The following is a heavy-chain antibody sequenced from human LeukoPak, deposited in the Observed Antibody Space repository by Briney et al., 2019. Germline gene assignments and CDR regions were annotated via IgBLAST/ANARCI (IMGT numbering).Heavy chain of an antibody. D-gene: IGHD6-13*01. J-gene: IGHJ4*02. CDR2: IYPGDSDT. Sequence: GASLKISCKGSGYSFTSYWIGWVRQMPGKGLEWMGIIYPGDSDTRYSPSFQGQVTISADKSISTAYLQWSSLKASDTAMYYCARQVAAAGYYFDYWGQGTLVTVSS. V-gene: IGHV5-51*01. CDR3: ARQVAAAGYYFDY. CDR1: GYSFTSYW.